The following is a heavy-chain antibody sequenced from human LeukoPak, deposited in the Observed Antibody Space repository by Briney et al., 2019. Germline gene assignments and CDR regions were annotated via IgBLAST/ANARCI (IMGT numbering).Heavy chain of an antibody. V-gene: IGHV3-23*01. CDR3: ARDRHGYFDY. Sequence: PGGSLRLSCAASGFTFSTYAMSWFRQAPGKGLEWVSGISESGGSADYADSVKGRFTISRDNSKNTLYLQMNSLRVEDTAVYYCARDRHGYFDYWGQGTLVTVSS. J-gene: IGHJ4*02. CDR1: GFTFSTYA. D-gene: IGHD6-13*01. CDR2: ISESGGSA.